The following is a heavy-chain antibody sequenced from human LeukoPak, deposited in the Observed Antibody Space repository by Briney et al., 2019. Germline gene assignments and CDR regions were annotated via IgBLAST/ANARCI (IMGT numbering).Heavy chain of an antibody. V-gene: IGHV1-2*02. Sequence: ASVKVSCKASGYTFTDYYMHWLRQAPGQGLERMGWINPNSGGTKYAQRFQGRVTMTRDTSITTAYMELSGLRSDDTAVYYCARSVAEITSSCSVCAEYFHQWGQGTLIIVSS. J-gene: IGHJ1*01. CDR2: INPNSGGT. CDR3: ARSVAEITSSCSVCAEYFHQ. D-gene: IGHD2-2*01. CDR1: GYTFTDYY.